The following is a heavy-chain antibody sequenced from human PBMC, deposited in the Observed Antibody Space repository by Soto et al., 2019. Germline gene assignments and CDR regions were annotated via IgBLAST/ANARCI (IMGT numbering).Heavy chain of an antibody. Sequence: ASVKVSCKASGYTFTNYYMHWVRQAPGQGLEWMGVIYPSGGGTSYAQKFQGRATMTRDTSTSTVYMELSSLRSEDTAVYYCARGGGSYPAFGMDVWGQGTTVTVSS. CDR2: IYPSGGGT. J-gene: IGHJ6*02. CDR1: GYTFTNYY. D-gene: IGHD1-26*01. CDR3: ARGGGSYPAFGMDV. V-gene: IGHV1-46*01.